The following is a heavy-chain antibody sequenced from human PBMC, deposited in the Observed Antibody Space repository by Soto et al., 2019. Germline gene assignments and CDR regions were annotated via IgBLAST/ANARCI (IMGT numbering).Heavy chain of an antibody. CDR3: AKGVAAAGTDLGMDV. D-gene: IGHD6-13*01. J-gene: IGHJ6*02. CDR1: GFTFDDYA. CDR2: ISWNSGSI. V-gene: IGHV3-9*01. Sequence: EVQLVESGGGLVQPGRSLRLSCAASGFTFDDYAMHWVRQAPGKGLEWVSGISWNSGSIGYADSVKGRFTISRDNAKNSLYLQMNSLRAEDTALYYCAKGVAAAGTDLGMDVWGQGTTVTVSS.